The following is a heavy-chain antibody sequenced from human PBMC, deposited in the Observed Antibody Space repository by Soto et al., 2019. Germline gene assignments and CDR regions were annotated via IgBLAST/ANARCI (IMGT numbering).Heavy chain of an antibody. CDR2: ITDSGGST. Sequence: PGGSLRLSCAASGFTFSSYAMNWVRQAPGKGLEWVSVITDSGGSTNLADSVKGRFTISRDDSKNTLYLQMNSLRAEDTAVYYCAKGGRQWLVTSDFNYWGQGALVTVSS. D-gene: IGHD6-19*01. J-gene: IGHJ4*02. CDR1: GFTFSSYA. V-gene: IGHV3-23*01. CDR3: AKGGRQWLVTSDFNY.